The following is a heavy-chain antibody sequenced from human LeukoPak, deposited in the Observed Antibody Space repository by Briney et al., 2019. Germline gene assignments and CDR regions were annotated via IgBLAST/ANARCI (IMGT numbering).Heavy chain of an antibody. J-gene: IGHJ4*02. CDR3: AKGRRGRYYTAFDY. V-gene: IGHV3-23*01. D-gene: IGHD1-26*01. Sequence: GGSLRLSCAASGFTFSSYAMTRVRQAPGKGLEWVSTISSSGTSTYYADSVKGRFTISGDNSKNTLYLQMTSLRAEDTAVYYCAKGRRGRYYTAFDYWGQGALVTVSS. CDR2: ISSSGTST. CDR1: GFTFSSYA.